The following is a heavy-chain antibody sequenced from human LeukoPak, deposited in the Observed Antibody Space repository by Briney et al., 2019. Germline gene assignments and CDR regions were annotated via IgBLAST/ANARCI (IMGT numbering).Heavy chain of an antibody. Sequence: GGSLRLACTTSEFTFSAYAMHWIRQAPGRGLEWVAFVRYGGNIKYYADSVKGRFTISRDNSKNTLYLQMNSLRPEDTAVYYCAKDLGTEYNIFDYWGQGTLVTVSS. CDR2: VRYGGNIK. D-gene: IGHD3-9*01. J-gene: IGHJ4*02. V-gene: IGHV3-30*02. CDR3: AKDLGTEYNIFDY. CDR1: EFTFSAYA.